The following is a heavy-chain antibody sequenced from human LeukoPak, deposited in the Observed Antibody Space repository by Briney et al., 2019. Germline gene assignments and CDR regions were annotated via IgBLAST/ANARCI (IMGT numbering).Heavy chain of an antibody. D-gene: IGHD4-17*01. Sequence: GGSLRLSCAASGFTFSSYAMSWVRQAPGKGLEWVSAISGSGGSTYYADSVKGRFTISRDNAKNSLYLQMNSLRAEDTAVYYCARIGDYGDYGHWFDPWGQGTLVTVSS. J-gene: IGHJ5*02. CDR3: ARIGDYGDYGHWFDP. CDR2: ISGSGGST. CDR1: GFTFSSYA. V-gene: IGHV3-23*01.